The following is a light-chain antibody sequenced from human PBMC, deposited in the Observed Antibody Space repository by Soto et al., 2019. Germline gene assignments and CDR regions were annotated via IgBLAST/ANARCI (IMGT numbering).Light chain of an antibody. CDR2: DAS. CDR3: HQFSSYPRT. V-gene: IGKV3-11*01. J-gene: IGKJ4*01. CDR1: QSVSSY. Sequence: ELVLTQSPATLSLSPGERATLSCRASQSVSSYLAWYQQKPGQAPRLLIHDASNRATGIPARFSGSGSGTDFTLTINSLEPEDFVVYYCHQFSSYPRTFGGGTKVDIK.